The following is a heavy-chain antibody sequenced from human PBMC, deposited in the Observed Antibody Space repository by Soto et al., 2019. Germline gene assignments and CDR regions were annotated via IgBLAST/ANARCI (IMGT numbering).Heavy chain of an antibody. D-gene: IGHD3-10*01. J-gene: IGHJ1*01. CDR1: GGSISTSYY. V-gene: IGHV4-39*01. Sequence: QLQLQESGPGLVKPSETLSLTCTVSGGSISTSYYWGWIRQPPGKGLEWIGSIYYSGSTYYNPSLKSPLPISVDTSKIPSPRQLSSVTAADPAVYYCATLWFGASQHWGQGTLVTVSS. CDR3: ATLWFGASQH. CDR2: IYYSGST.